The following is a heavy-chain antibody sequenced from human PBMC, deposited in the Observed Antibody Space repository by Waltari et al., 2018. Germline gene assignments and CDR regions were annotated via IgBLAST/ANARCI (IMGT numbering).Heavy chain of an antibody. J-gene: IGHJ5*02. CDR3: AKARAYCSSTSCPLGGWFDP. CDR1: GFTFDDYA. D-gene: IGHD2-2*01. Sequence: EVQLVESGGGLVQPGRSLRLSCAASGFTFDDYAMHWVRQAPGKGLEWVSGISWNSGSIGYADSVKGRFTISRDNAKNSLYLQMNSLRAEDTALYYCAKARAYCSSTSCPLGGWFDPWGQGTLVTVSS. CDR2: ISWNSGSI. V-gene: IGHV3-9*01.